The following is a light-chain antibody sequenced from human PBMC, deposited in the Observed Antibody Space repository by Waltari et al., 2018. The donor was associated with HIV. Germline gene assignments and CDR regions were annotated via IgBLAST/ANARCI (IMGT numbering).Light chain of an antibody. CDR2: AAS. CDR1: QDIRNY. Sequence: DIQLTQSPSFLSASVRDRVTITCRASQDIRNYLAWYQQKLGKAPKLLIYAASSLQSGVPSRFSDSGSGTQFTLTINSLQPEDFATYHCQQLNEYPWTFGQGTQVEIK. V-gene: IGKV1-9*01. J-gene: IGKJ1*01. CDR3: QQLNEYPWT.